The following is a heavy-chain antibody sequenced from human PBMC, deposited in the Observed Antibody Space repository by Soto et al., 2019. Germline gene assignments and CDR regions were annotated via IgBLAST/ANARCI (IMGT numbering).Heavy chain of an antibody. J-gene: IGHJ3*01. Sequence: SETLSLTCTVSGDSISRYYLSWIRQPPGKRLEWIGYAYYGGNTNYNPSLKSRVTISVDTSKSQFALKLNSVTGADTAVYYCAIHHSAGLRMEALDFSGPGSMVTVS. CDR1: GDSISRYY. V-gene: IGHV4-59*08. CDR3: AIHHSAGLRMEALDF. CDR2: AYYGGNT. D-gene: IGHD2-8*01.